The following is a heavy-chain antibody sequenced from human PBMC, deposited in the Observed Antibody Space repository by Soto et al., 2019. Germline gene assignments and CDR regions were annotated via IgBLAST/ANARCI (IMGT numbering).Heavy chain of an antibody. V-gene: IGHV3-48*03. J-gene: IGHJ3*02. CDR1: GFPFRSFE. D-gene: IGHD4-17*01. CDR2: ISSSGSTT. CDR3: ARVRRGLVYGDDVTRAFDI. Sequence: EVQLVESGGGLVQPGGSLRLSCAASGFPFRSFEVNGSARAQGKGLEGVSNISSSGSTTYHAGSVKGRFTISRDNAKNALYLQMDSLRAEDTAVYYCARVRRGLVYGDDVTRAFDIWGQGTMVTVSS.